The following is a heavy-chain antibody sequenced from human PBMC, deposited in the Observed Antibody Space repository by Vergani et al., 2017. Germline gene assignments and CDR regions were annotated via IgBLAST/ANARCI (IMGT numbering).Heavy chain of an antibody. CDR3: ASLLGYCSSTSCSHYFDY. Sequence: QLQLQESGPGLVKPSETLSLTCTVSAGSISSSSYYWGWIRQPPGKGLEWIGSIYYSGSTYYNPSLKSRVTISVDTSKNQFSLKLSSVTAADTAVYYCASLLGYCSSTSCSHYFDYWGQGTLVTVSS. J-gene: IGHJ4*02. V-gene: IGHV4-39*07. D-gene: IGHD2-2*01. CDR2: IYYSGST. CDR1: AGSISSSSYY.